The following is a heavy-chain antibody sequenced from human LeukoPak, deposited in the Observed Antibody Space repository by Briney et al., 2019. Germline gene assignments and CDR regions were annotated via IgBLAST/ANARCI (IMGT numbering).Heavy chain of an antibody. CDR1: GFIFSSYA. V-gene: IGHV3-30-3*01. CDR3: ARGTIFGVVIRDYYYYGMDV. CDR2: ISYDGSNK. Sequence: GGSLRLSCAASGFIFSSYAMHWVRQGPGKGLEWVAVISYDGSNKYYADSVKGRFTISRDNSKNTLYLQMNSLRAEDTAVYYCARGTIFGVVIRDYYYYGMDVWGQGTTVTVSS. D-gene: IGHD3-3*01. J-gene: IGHJ6*02.